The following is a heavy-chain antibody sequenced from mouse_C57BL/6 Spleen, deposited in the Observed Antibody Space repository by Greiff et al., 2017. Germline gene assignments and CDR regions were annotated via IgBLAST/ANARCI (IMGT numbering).Heavy chain of an antibody. J-gene: IGHJ3*01. CDR3: ARDGSSPFAY. CDR1: GYTFTSYW. CDR2: IHPSDSDT. D-gene: IGHD1-1*01. V-gene: IGHV1-74*01. Sequence: QVQLQQPGAELVKPGASVKVSCKASGYTFTSYWMHWVKQRPGQGLEWIGRIHPSDSDTNSNQKFKGKSTLTVDKSSSTAYMQLRSLTSDDSAVYYCARDGSSPFAYWGQGTLVTVSA.